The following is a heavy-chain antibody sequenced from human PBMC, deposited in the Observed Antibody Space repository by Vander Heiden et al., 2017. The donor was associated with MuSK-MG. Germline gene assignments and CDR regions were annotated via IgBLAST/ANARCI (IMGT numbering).Heavy chain of an antibody. J-gene: IGHJ5*02. V-gene: IGHV3-21*01. CDR2: ISSSSSYI. D-gene: IGHD6-19*01. CDR1: DFTVSSYS. Sequence: MQRVVSGGGLVTPGGSVRRTCAASDFTVSSYSMNWVRQARGKVLEWASSISSSSSYIYYADSVKGRCTISRDNAKNSLYLQMNSLRAEETAVYYCTQWLQRGSWGQGTLVTVSS. CDR3: TQWLQRGS.